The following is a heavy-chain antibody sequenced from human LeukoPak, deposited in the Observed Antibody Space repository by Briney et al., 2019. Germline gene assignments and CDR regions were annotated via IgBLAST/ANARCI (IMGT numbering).Heavy chain of an antibody. J-gene: IGHJ3*02. CDR2: IIPIFGTT. CDR3: ARDRAEGGYYYDSSGYDNAFDI. V-gene: IGHV1-69*05. Sequence: ASVKVFCKASGGTFSSYANSWVRQAPGQGLEWMGGIIPIFGTTNYAQKFQGRVTITTDESTNTAYMELSSLRSEDTAVYYCARDRAEGGYYYDSSGYDNAFDIWGQGTMVTVSS. CDR1: GGTFSSYA. D-gene: IGHD3-22*01.